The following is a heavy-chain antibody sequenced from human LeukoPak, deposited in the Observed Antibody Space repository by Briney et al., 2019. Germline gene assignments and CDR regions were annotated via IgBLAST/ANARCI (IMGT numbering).Heavy chain of an antibody. CDR1: GGSISSYY. D-gene: IGHD6-13*01. CDR2: IYYSGST. Sequence: SETLSLTCTVSGGSISSYYWSWIRQPPGKGLEWIGYIYYSGSTNYKPSLKSRVTISVDKSKNQFSLKLSSVTAADTAVYYCARASSSWYRGVGYFDYWGQGTLVTVSS. J-gene: IGHJ4*02. CDR3: ARASSSWYRGVGYFDY. V-gene: IGHV4-59*12.